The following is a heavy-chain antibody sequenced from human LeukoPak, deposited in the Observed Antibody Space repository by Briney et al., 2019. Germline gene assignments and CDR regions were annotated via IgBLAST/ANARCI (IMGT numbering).Heavy chain of an antibody. Sequence: GGSLRLSCAASRFTFSSYWMTWVRQAPGKGLEWVANMKQDGREQYYVDSVKGRFTVSRDNARSSVHLQMNSLRDEDTAVYYCARGGGSGRWGSAFDMWGQGTMVTVSS. J-gene: IGHJ3*02. V-gene: IGHV3-7*01. D-gene: IGHD6-19*01. CDR2: MKQDGREQ. CDR3: ARGGGSGRWGSAFDM. CDR1: RFTFSSYW.